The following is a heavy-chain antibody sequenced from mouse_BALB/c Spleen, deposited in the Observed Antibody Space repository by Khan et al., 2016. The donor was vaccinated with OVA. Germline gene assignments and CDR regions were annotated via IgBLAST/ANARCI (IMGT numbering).Heavy chain of an antibody. J-gene: IGHJ3*01. CDR2: INPYNAGT. Sequence: VQLQQSGPELVEPGASVKMSCKASGYTFTNYVMHWVKQKPGQGLEWIGYINPYNAGTRYNEKFKGKATLTSDISSTTAYMELSSLTSEDSAVYYCAREASSWDVSVPYWGQGTLVTVSA. V-gene: IGHV1S136*01. CDR1: GYTFTNYV. D-gene: IGHD4-1*01. CDR3: AREASSWDVSVPY.